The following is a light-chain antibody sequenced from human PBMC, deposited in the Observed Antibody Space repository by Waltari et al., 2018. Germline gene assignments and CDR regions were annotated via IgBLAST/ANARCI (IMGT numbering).Light chain of an antibody. CDR3: HQSRSFPIT. J-gene: IGKJ5*01. CDR2: YAS. CDR1: QSIVSS. Sequence: EIVLTQSPDFQSVTPQEKVTITCRASQSIVSSLHWYQQKPGQSPELLITYASQSFSGVPSRFSGSGSGTDFTLTLNGLEAEDAATYYCHQSRSFPITFGQGTRLEIK. V-gene: IGKV6-21*01.